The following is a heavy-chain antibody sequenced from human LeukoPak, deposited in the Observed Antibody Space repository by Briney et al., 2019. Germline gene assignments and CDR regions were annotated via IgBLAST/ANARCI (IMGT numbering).Heavy chain of an antibody. J-gene: IGHJ3*02. V-gene: IGHV4-59*08. CDR3: ARRNDFGI. CDR1: GGAISGDH. Sequence: SDTLSLTYTVSGGAISGDHWNWIRHPPGKGLEWIGYIYYSGSTNYNPSLKSRVTISIDTSKNQFSLKLTSVTAADTAVYYCARRNDFGIWGQGTMVTVSS. CDR2: IYYSGST.